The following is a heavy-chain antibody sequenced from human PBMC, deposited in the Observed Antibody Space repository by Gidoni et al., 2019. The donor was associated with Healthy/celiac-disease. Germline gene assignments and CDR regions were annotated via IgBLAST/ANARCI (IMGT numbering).Heavy chain of an antibody. D-gene: IGHD6-13*01. CDR2: IKQDGSEK. CDR1: GFTFSTYW. CDR3: ARGGVEGSSSWYVDLYFQH. J-gene: IGHJ1*01. Sequence: EVLLVESGGGLVQPWGSLRLSCAASGFTFSTYWLRWVRQAPGKGLDWVANIKQDGSEKYYVDSVKGRFTISRDNAKNSLYLQMNSLRDEDTAVYYCARGGVEGSSSWYVDLYFQHWGQGTLVTVSS. V-gene: IGHV3-7*03.